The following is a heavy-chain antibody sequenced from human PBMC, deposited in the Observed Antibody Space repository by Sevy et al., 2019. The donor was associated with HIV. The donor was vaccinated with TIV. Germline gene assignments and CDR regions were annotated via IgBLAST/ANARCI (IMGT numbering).Heavy chain of an antibody. CDR3: ARVKGLELRLNWFDP. V-gene: IGHV4-59*01. D-gene: IGHD1-7*01. Sequence: SETLSLTCTVSGGSISSYYWSWIRQPPGKGLEWIGYIYYSGSTNYNPSLKSRVTISVDTSKNQFSLKLRSVTAADTAVYYGARVKGLELRLNWFDPWGQGTLVTVSS. CDR1: GGSISSYY. J-gene: IGHJ5*02. CDR2: IYYSGST.